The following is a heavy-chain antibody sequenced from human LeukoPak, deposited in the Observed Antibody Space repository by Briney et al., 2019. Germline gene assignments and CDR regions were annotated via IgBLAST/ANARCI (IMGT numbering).Heavy chain of an antibody. CDR3: AKDRVGATTGYFDY. CDR1: GFTFSSYG. J-gene: IGHJ4*02. Sequence: PGGSLRLSCAASGFTFSSYGMHWVRQAPGKGLEWVAFIRYDGSNKYYADSVKGRFTISRDNSKNTLYLQMNSLRAEDPAVYYCAKDRVGATTGYFDYWGQGTLVTVSS. V-gene: IGHV3-30*02. D-gene: IGHD1-26*01. CDR2: IRYDGSNK.